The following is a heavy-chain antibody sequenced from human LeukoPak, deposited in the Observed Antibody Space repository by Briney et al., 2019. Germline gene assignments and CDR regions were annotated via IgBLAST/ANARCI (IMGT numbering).Heavy chain of an antibody. V-gene: IGHV3-23*01. CDR1: GFTFSAYA. J-gene: IGHJ3*02. CDR2: IRGGGTSE. Sequence: PGGSLRLSCTASGFTFSAYAMMWVRQAPGKGPEGVSAIRGGGTSEFYADSVKGRFRISRDNSRDTLFLQMNSLRAEDTAVYYCARDPNGDYIGAFDMWGPGTMVTVSS. CDR3: ARDPNGDYIGAFDM. D-gene: IGHD4-17*01.